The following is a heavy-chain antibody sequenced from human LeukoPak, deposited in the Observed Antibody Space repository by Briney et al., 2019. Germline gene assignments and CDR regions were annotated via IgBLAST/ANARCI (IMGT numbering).Heavy chain of an antibody. Sequence: GASVKVSCKASGYTFTGYYMHWVRQAPGQGLEWMGWINPNSGGTNYAQKFQSRVTMTRDTSISTAYMELSRLRSDDTAVYYCARDRITMVRGATNWFDPWGQGTLVTVSS. V-gene: IGHV1-2*02. J-gene: IGHJ5*02. CDR1: GYTFTGYY. CDR3: ARDRITMVRGATNWFDP. CDR2: INPNSGGT. D-gene: IGHD3-10*01.